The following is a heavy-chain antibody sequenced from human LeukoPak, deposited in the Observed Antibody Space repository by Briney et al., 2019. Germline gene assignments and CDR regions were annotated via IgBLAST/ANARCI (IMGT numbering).Heavy chain of an antibody. CDR1: GGSVTTSSYY. Sequence: PSETLSLTCTVSGGSVTTSSYYWGRIRQPPGKGLEWIGSIYYSGSTYYNPSLKSRVTISGDTSKNQFSLNLSSVTAADTAVYYCARMPSSSWYAYDSWGQGTLVTVSS. D-gene: IGHD6-13*01. J-gene: IGHJ4*02. V-gene: IGHV4-39*01. CDR3: ARMPSSSWYAYDS. CDR2: IYYSGST.